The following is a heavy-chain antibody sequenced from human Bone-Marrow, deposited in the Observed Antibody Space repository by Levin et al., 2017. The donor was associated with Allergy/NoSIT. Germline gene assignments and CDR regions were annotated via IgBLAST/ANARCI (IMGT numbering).Heavy chain of an antibody. CDR1: GFAFSNYW. CDR3: ARDPFAYNFGSGSYLDY. Sequence: GESLKISCAASGFAFSNYWMHWVRQAPGKGLVWVSRINRGGTSTTYADSVQGRFTISRDNATNTLYLQMNSLRAEDTAVYYCARDPFAYNFGSGSYLDYWGQGALVSVSS. J-gene: IGHJ4*02. V-gene: IGHV3-74*01. CDR2: INRGGTST. D-gene: IGHD3-10*01.